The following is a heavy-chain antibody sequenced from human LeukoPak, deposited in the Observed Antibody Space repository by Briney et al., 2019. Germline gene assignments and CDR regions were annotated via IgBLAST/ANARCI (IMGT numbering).Heavy chain of an antibody. CDR2: INAGNGNT. Sequence: ASAKVSCKASGYTFTSYAMHWVRQAPGQRLEWMGWINAGNGNTKYSQKFQGRVTITRDTSASTAYMELSSLRSEDTAVYYCVRGPRPVRTVAGTSGWFDPWGQGTLVTVSS. J-gene: IGHJ5*02. D-gene: IGHD6-19*01. V-gene: IGHV1-3*01. CDR1: GYTFTSYA. CDR3: VRGPRPVRTVAGTSGWFDP.